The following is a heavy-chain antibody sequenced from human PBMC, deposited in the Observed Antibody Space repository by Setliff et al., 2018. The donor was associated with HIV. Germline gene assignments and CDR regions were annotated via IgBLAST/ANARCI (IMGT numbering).Heavy chain of an antibody. J-gene: IGHJ5*02. D-gene: IGHD6-13*01. Sequence: SETLSLTCTVSGDSVSSRSYYWSWIRQPPGKGLEWIGEIDHSGSTNYNPSLKSRVTISVDTSKNQFSLNLNSVTAADTAVYHCARVFRPSSSWYYNYFDPWGQGTLVTVSS. CDR2: IDHSGST. CDR3: ARVFRPSSSWYYNYFDP. CDR1: GDSVSSRSYY. V-gene: IGHV4-61*01.